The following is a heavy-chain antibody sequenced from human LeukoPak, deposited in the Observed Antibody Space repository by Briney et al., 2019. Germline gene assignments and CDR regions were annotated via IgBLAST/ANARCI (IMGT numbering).Heavy chain of an antibody. V-gene: IGHV4-61*02. CDR3: ARGNYGDYLDY. CDR1: GASITSGSYY. CDR2: IYTSGST. Sequence: SETLSLTCTVSGASITSGSYYWTWIRQPAGKGLEWIGRIYTSGSTNYNPSLKSRVTMSVDTSKNQFSLKLSSVTAADTAVYYCARGNYGDYLDYWGQGTLVTVSS. J-gene: IGHJ4*02. D-gene: IGHD4-17*01.